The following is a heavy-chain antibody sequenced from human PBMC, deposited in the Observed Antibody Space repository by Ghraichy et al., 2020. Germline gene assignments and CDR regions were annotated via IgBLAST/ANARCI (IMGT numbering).Heavy chain of an antibody. Sequence: GGSLRLSCAASGFTFSSYAMHWVRQAPGKGLEWVAVISYDGSNKYYADSVKGRFTISRDNSKNTLYLQMNSLRAEDTAVYYCAREGIAAAGFAFDIWGQGTMVTVSS. CDR3: AREGIAAAGFAFDI. D-gene: IGHD6-13*01. J-gene: IGHJ3*02. CDR1: GFTFSSYA. V-gene: IGHV3-30-3*01. CDR2: ISYDGSNK.